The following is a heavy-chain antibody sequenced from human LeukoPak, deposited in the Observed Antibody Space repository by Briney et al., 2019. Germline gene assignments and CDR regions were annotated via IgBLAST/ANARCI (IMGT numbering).Heavy chain of an antibody. CDR2: INHSGST. V-gene: IGHV4-34*01. J-gene: IGHJ4*02. CDR3: ARGRRAYRSGATDY. D-gene: IGHD6-19*01. CDR1: GGSFSGYY. Sequence: SETLSLTCAVYGGSFSGYYWSWIRQPPGKGLEWIGEINHSGSTNYNPSLKSRVTISVDTSKNQFSLKLSSVTAADTAVYYCARGRRAYRSGATDYWGQGTLVTVSS.